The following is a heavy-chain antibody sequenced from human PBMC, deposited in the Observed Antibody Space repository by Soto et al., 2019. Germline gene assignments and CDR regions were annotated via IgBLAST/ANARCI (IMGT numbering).Heavy chain of an antibody. CDR2: IYYTGST. CDR1: GSSISPFY. Sequence: SETLSLTCTVSGSSISPFYWSWVRQPPGRGLEWIGYIYYTGSTKYNPSLKSRVTLSLGTSRNQLSLKLSSVTAADTAVYFCTRVGGYYGDYPNFDYWGPGTLVTVSS. J-gene: IGHJ4*02. D-gene: IGHD4-17*01. V-gene: IGHV4-59*01. CDR3: TRVGGYYGDYPNFDY.